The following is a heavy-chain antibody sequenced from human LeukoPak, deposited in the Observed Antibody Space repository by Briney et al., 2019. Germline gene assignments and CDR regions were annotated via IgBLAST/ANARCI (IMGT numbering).Heavy chain of an antibody. Sequence: GESLKISCKGSGYSFTSYWIGWGRQMAGKGLGGMVIIYPGDSDTRYSPSFQGHVTISADKSISTAYLQWSSLKSADTAMYYCARCLPSSSRDFDFWGQGTLVTVSA. V-gene: IGHV5-51*01. CDR1: GYSFTSYW. CDR3: ARCLPSSSRDFDF. J-gene: IGHJ4*02. CDR2: IYPGDSDT. D-gene: IGHD6-13*01.